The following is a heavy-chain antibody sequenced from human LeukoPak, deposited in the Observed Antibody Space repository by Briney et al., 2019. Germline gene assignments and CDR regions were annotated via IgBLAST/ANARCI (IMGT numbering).Heavy chain of an antibody. D-gene: IGHD4-17*01. Sequence: PGGSLRLSCAASGFTFSTYAMSWVRQAPGKGLEWVSAISGSGGSTYYADSVKGRFTISRDNSKNTLYLQMNSLGAEDTAVYYCARDLGDDYGDDYWGQGTLVTVSS. CDR3: ARDLGDDYGDDY. CDR1: GFTFSTYA. CDR2: ISGSGGST. V-gene: IGHV3-23*01. J-gene: IGHJ4*02.